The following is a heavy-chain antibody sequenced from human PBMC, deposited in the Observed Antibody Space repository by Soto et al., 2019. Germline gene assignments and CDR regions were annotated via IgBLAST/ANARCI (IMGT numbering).Heavy chain of an antibody. D-gene: IGHD3-3*01. Sequence: PGGSLRRSCAASGFTFSDNYMDWVRQAPGKGLEWVGRTRNKANSYTTEYAASVKGRFTISRDDSKNSLYLQMNSLKTEDTAVYYCARGSWVTIFGVVIPNWFDPWGQGT. CDR3: ARGSWVTIFGVVIPNWFDP. V-gene: IGHV3-72*01. J-gene: IGHJ5*02. CDR2: TRNKANSYTT. CDR1: GFTFSDNY.